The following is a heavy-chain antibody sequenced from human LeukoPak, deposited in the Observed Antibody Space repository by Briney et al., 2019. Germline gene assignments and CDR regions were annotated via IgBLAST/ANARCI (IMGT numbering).Heavy chain of an antibody. V-gene: IGHV4-34*01. D-gene: IGHD2-15*01. CDR1: GGSFSGYY. J-gene: IGHJ4*02. CDR2: INHSGST. Sequence: SETLSLTCAVYGGSFSGYYWSWIRQPPGKGLEWIGEINHSGSTNYNPSLKSRVTISVDTSKNQFSLKLSSVTAADTAVYYCARDPGYCSGGSCYSDYWGQGTLVTVSS. CDR3: ARDPGYCSGGSCYSDY.